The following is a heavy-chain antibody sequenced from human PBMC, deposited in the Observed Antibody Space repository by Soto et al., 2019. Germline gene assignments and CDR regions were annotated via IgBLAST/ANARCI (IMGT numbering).Heavy chain of an antibody. Sequence: QVQLVQSGAEGKKPGASVKVSCETSGYTFANYPMHWVRQAPGQTLEWRGWINAGNGYTKYSQKFQGRVTITRDTSASIAYMELSSLRSEGTAVYYCARAKIITTLEYWGQGTLVTVSS. CDR3: ARAKIITTLEY. V-gene: IGHV1-3*01. D-gene: IGHD3-10*01. CDR2: INAGNGYT. J-gene: IGHJ4*02. CDR1: GYTFANYP.